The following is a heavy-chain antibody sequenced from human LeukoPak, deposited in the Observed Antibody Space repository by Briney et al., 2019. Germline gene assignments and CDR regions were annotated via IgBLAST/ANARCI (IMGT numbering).Heavy chain of an antibody. Sequence: PGRSLRLSCAASGFTFSSYGMHWVRQAPGKGLEWVAVISYDGSNKYYADSVKGRFTISRDNSKNTLYLQMNSLRAEDTAVYYCAKHTAAGNDLDYYFDYWGQGTLVTVSS. CDR2: ISYDGSNK. V-gene: IGHV3-30*18. CDR3: AKHTAAGNDLDYYFDY. J-gene: IGHJ4*02. CDR1: GFTFSSYG. D-gene: IGHD6-13*01.